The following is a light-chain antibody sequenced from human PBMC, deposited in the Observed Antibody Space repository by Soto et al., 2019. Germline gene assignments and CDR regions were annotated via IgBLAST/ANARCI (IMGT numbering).Light chain of an antibody. Sequence: DIQMTQSPSSVSASVGDRVTITCRASQAISTWLAWYQQKPGKDPKLLIYAASNLQTGVPSRSSGSGAGTDFTLTISSLQPEDFATYYCQQANSFPRTFGQGTKVEIK. CDR3: QQANSFPRT. CDR2: AAS. V-gene: IGKV1D-12*01. CDR1: QAISTW. J-gene: IGKJ1*01.